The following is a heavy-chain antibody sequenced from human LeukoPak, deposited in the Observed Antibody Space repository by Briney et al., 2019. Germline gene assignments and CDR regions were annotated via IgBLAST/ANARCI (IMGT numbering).Heavy chain of an antibody. D-gene: IGHD3-22*01. Sequence: ASVKVSCKVSGYTLTELSMHWVRQAPGQGLEWMGIINPSGGSTSYAQKFQGRVTMTRDTSTSTVYMELSSLRSEDTAVYYCARDDNLAKNTMIQGYWGQGTLVTVSS. CDR3: ARDDNLAKNTMIQGY. CDR1: GYTLTELS. CDR2: INPSGGST. V-gene: IGHV1-46*01. J-gene: IGHJ4*02.